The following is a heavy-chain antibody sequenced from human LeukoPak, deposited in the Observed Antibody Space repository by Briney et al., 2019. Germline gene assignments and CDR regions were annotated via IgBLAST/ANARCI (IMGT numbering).Heavy chain of an antibody. CDR3: ARDNGLRVAFDI. J-gene: IGHJ3*02. CDR2: IKQDGSEK. V-gene: IGHV3-7*01. D-gene: IGHD5-12*01. Sequence: PGGSLRLSCAASGFTFSSYWMSWVRQAPGKGLEWVANIKQDGSEKYYVDSVKGRFTISRDNAENSLYLQMNSLRAEDTAVYYCARDNGLRVAFDIWVQGTMATVSS. CDR1: GFTFSSYW.